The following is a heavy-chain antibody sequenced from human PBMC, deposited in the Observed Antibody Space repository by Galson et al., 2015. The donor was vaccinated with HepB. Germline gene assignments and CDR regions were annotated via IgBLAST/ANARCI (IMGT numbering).Heavy chain of an antibody. CDR2: SRKRGNSYIT. CDR1: GFTFGEHF. Sequence: SLRLSCAASGFTFGEHFMDWVRQAPGKGLEWVGRSRKRGNSYITEYAASVKGRFTISRDDSKNSLYLLMNSLKTEDTAAYYCVREGTYYYDSSGYRGALDIWGQGTVVTVSS. J-gene: IGHJ3*02. CDR3: VREGTYYYDSSGYRGALDI. V-gene: IGHV3-72*01. D-gene: IGHD3-22*01.